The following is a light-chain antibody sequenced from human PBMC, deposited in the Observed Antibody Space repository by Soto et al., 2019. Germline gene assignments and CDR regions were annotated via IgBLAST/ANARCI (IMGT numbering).Light chain of an antibody. J-gene: IGLJ1*01. Sequence: QSALTQPASVSGSPGQSITISCTGSTSDVGAYNYVSWYKHHPGQAPQLMIYEVSNRPSGVSNRFSGSKSGNTASLTISGLQADDEGDYYCSSKTSSSSPFVFGTGTKVTL. CDR1: TSDVGAYNY. CDR2: EVS. V-gene: IGLV2-14*01. CDR3: SSKTSSSSPFV.